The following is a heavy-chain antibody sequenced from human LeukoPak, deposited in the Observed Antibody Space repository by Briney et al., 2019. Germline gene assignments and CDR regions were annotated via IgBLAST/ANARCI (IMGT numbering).Heavy chain of an antibody. CDR1: GGSFSGYY. J-gene: IGHJ6*03. D-gene: IGHD6-6*01. CDR3: ARDRSSSGYYYYMDV. Sequence: KPSETLSLTCAVYGGSFSGYYWSWIRQPPGKGLEWIGEINHSGSTNYNPSLKSRVTISVDTPKNQFSLKLSSVTAADTAVYYCARDRSSSGYYYYMDVWGKGTTVTVSS. CDR2: INHSGST. V-gene: IGHV4-34*01.